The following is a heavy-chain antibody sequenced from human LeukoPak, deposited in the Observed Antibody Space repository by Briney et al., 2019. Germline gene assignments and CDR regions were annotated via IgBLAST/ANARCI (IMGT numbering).Heavy chain of an antibody. D-gene: IGHD3-22*01. J-gene: IGHJ4*02. CDR1: GFIFNSFA. CDR2: FSGSGSRT. V-gene: IGHV3-23*01. Sequence: GGSLRLSCAASGFIFNSFAMSWVRQAPGKGLEWVSTFSGSGSRTSYADSVKGRFTIPRDNSKNTLYLQMKSLRAEDTAVYYCAKNALAAGVAHYYDSSGSFDYWGQGTLVTVSS. CDR3: AKNALAAGVAHYYDSSGSFDY.